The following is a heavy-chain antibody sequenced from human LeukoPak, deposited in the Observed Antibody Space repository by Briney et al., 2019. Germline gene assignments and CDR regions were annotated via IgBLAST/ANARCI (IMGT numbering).Heavy chain of an antibody. CDR1: GVSFSGYY. Sequence: SETLSLTCAVYGVSFSGYYWSWIRQPPGKGLEWIGEINHSGSTNYNPSLKSRVTISVDTSKNQFSLKLSSVTAADTAVYYCASLWPYQLSAFDIWGQGTVVTVSS. D-gene: IGHD2-2*01. V-gene: IGHV4-34*01. CDR3: ASLWPYQLSAFDI. J-gene: IGHJ3*02. CDR2: INHSGST.